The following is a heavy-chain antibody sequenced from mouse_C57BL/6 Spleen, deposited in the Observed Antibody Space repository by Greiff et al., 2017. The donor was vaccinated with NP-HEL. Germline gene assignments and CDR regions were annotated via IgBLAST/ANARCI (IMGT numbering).Heavy chain of an antibody. CDR3: ARLNYYGPDYYAMDY. J-gene: IGHJ4*01. CDR2: ISSGGSYT. CDR1: GFTFSSYG. D-gene: IGHD1-1*01. Sequence: EVKLMESGGDLVKPGGSLKLSCAASGFTFSSYGMSWVRQTPDKRLEWVATISSGGSYTYYPDSVKGRFTISRDNAKNTLYLQMSSLKSEDTAMYYCARLNYYGPDYYAMDYWGQGTSVTVSS. V-gene: IGHV5-6*01.